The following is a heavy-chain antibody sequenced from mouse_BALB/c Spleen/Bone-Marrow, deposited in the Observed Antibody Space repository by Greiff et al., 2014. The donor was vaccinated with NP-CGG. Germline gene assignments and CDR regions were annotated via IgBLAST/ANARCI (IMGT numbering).Heavy chain of an antibody. Sequence: QVQLQQPGAELVKPEASVKLSCKASGYTFTSYWMHWVKQRPGQGLEWIGEINPSNGRTNYNEKFKSKATLTVDKSSSTAYMQLSSLTSEDSAVYYCARSGYDGFAYWGQGTLVTVSA. CDR1: GYTFTSYW. CDR3: ARSGYDGFAY. J-gene: IGHJ3*01. D-gene: IGHD2-2*01. CDR2: INPSNGRT. V-gene: IGHV1S81*02.